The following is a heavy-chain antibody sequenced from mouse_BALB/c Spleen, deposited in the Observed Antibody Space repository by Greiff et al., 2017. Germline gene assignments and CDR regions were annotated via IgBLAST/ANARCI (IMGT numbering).Heavy chain of an antibody. CDR1: GFTFSSYA. J-gene: IGHJ3*01. Sequence: EVKLVESGGGLVQPGGSLKLSCAASGFTFSSYAMSWVRQTPEKRLEWVASISSGGSTYYPDSVKGRFTISRDNARNILYLQMSSLRSEDTAMYYCARGRENYNGPAWFAYWGQGTLVTVSA. CDR2: ISSGGST. V-gene: IGHV5-6-5*01. D-gene: IGHD1-2*01. CDR3: ARGRENYNGPAWFAY.